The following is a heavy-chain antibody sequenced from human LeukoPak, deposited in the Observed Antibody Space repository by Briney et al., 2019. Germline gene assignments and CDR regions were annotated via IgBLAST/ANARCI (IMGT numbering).Heavy chain of an antibody. D-gene: IGHD1-1*01. CDR2: ISYGGEYT. CDR1: GFIFRSYD. J-gene: IGHJ4*02. Sequence: GGSLRLSCAASGFIFRSYDMTWVRQAQGKGLEYVSSISYGGEYTFSAGSVKGRFTVCKGNSKKTLYLQKNSLRGEDTTLYFCAMKRPGNPYYFDYWGQGTLVTVSS. CDR3: AMKRPGNPYYFDY. V-gene: IGHV3-23*01.